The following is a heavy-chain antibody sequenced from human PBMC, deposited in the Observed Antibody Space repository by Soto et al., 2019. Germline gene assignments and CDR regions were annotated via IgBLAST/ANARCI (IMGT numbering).Heavy chain of an antibody. CDR2: INSDGSST. CDR1: GFTFSSYW. V-gene: IGHV3-74*01. CDR3: ARESGYCSSTSCYPG. J-gene: IGHJ6*02. D-gene: IGHD2-2*03. Sequence: GSLRLSCAASGFTFSSYWMHWVLQAPVKGLVWVSRINSDGSSTSYADSVKGRFTISRDNAKNTLYLQMNSLRAEDTAVYYCARESGYCSSTSCYPGWGQGTTVTVSS.